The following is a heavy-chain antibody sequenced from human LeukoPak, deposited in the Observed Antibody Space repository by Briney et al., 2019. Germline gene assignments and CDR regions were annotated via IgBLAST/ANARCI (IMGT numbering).Heavy chain of an antibody. Sequence: SCKASGYTFTGYYMHRVRQAPGKGLEWVAVISYDGSNKYYADSVKGRFTISRDNSKNTLYLQMNSLRAEDTAVYYCAKDRENIWFGELSGEFDYWGQGTLVTVSS. D-gene: IGHD3-10*01. CDR3: AKDRENIWFGELSGEFDY. CDR2: ISYDGSNK. V-gene: IGHV3-30*01. CDR1: GYTFTGYY. J-gene: IGHJ4*02.